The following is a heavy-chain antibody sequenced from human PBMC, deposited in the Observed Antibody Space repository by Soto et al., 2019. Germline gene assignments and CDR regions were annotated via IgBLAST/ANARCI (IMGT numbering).Heavy chain of an antibody. J-gene: IGHJ4*02. V-gene: IGHV4-39*01. D-gene: IGHD5-18*01. Sequence: KPSETLSLTCTVSGGSISSSSYYWGWIRQPPGKGLEWIGSIYYSGSTYYNPSLKSRVTISVDTSKNQFSLKLSSVTAADTAVYYCARQGIQLGNIDYWGQGTLVTVSS. CDR3: ARQGIQLGNIDY. CDR1: GGSISSSSYY. CDR2: IYYSGST.